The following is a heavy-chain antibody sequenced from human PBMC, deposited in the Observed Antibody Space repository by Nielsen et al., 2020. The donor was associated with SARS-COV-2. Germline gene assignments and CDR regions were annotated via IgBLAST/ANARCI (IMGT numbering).Heavy chain of an antibody. J-gene: IGHJ5*02. CDR3: ARDVGGWFDP. CDR1: GGSISSGDYF. V-gene: IGHV4-30-4*01. Sequence: SETLSLTCTVSGGSISSGDYFWSWIRQPPGKGLEWLGYIYYSGSTYYNPSLKSRVTISVDTSKNQFSLKLSSVTAADTAVYYCARDVGGWFDPWGQGTLVTVS. CDR2: IYYSGST. D-gene: IGHD4-23*01.